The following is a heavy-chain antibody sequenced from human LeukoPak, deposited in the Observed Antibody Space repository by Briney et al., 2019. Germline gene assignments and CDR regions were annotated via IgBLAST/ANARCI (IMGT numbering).Heavy chain of an antibody. J-gene: IGHJ4*02. CDR3: AKDFGSYSPRYYFDY. Sequence: GGSLRLSCAASGFTFSSYGMHWVRQAPGKGLEWVAFIRYDGSNKYYADSVKGRFTISRDNSKNTLYLQMNSLRAEDTAVYYCAKDFGSYSPRYYFDYWGQGTLVTVSS. D-gene: IGHD1-26*01. V-gene: IGHV3-30*02. CDR2: IRYDGSNK. CDR1: GFTFSSYG.